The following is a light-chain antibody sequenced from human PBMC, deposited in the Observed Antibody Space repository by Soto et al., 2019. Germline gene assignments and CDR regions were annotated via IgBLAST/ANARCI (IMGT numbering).Light chain of an antibody. J-gene: IGLJ1*01. CDR3: FSYAGSTYV. Sequence: QSALTQPASVSGSPGQSITISCTGTSSDVGSYNFVSWYQQYPGKVPKLMIYDGTKRPSGVSNRFSGSKSGNTASLTISGLQAEDEADYYCFSYAGSTYVFGTGTKVTVL. CDR2: DGT. CDR1: SSDVGSYNF. V-gene: IGLV2-23*01.